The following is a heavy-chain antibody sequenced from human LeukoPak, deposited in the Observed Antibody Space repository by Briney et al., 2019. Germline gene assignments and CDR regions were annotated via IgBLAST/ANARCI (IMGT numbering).Heavy chain of an antibody. V-gene: IGHV4-4*07. Sequence: SETLSLTCTVSGGSISSYYWSWIRQPAGKGLEWIGRIYTSGSTNYNPSLKSRVTMSVDTSKNQFSLKLSSVTAADTAVYYCARQATLVAAPGWFDPWGQGTLVTVSS. CDR2: IYTSGST. CDR3: ARQATLVAAPGWFDP. CDR1: GGSISSYY. D-gene: IGHD2-15*01. J-gene: IGHJ5*02.